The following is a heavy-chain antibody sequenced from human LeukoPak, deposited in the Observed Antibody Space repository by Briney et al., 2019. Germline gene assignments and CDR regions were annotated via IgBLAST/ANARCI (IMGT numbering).Heavy chain of an antibody. V-gene: IGHV4-39*07. J-gene: IGHJ6*03. CDR2: IYYSGSI. CDR3: ARVKRYCSSTSCYAENYYYYMDV. Sequence: SETLSLTCTVSGGSISSSSYYWGWIRQPPGKGLEWIGSIYYSGSIYYNPSLKSRVTISVDTSKNQFSLKLSSVTAADTAVYYCARVKRYCSSTSCYAENYYYYMDVWGKGTTVTVSS. D-gene: IGHD2-2*01. CDR1: GGSISSSSYY.